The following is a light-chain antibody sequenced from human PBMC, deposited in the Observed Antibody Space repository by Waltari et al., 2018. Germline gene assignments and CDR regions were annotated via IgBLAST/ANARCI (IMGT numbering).Light chain of an antibody. J-gene: IGKJ1*01. CDR2: DAS. Sequence: EILLTPSPGTLSLSPGERATLSCRASQSVSSNDLAWYQQKPGQAPRLFIYDASSRATGIPDRFSGSGSGTDFTLTISRLEPEDFAVYYCQQYGNSTVAFGQGTKVEIK. V-gene: IGKV3-20*01. CDR1: QSVSSND. CDR3: QQYGNSTVA.